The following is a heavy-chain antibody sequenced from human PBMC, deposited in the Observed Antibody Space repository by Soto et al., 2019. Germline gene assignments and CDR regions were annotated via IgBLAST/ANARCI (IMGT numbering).Heavy chain of an antibody. CDR1: GGTFSSYA. CDR3: ARCEGVLVPAAIVGMDV. D-gene: IGHD2-2*02. Sequence: QVQLVQSGAEVKKPGSSVKVSCKASGGTFSSYAISWVRQAPGQGLEWMGGIIPIFGTANYAQKFQGRVTINADESTSTAYMELSSLRSEDTAVYYCARCEGVLVPAAIVGMDVWGQGTTVTVSS. J-gene: IGHJ6*02. V-gene: IGHV1-69*12. CDR2: IIPIFGTA.